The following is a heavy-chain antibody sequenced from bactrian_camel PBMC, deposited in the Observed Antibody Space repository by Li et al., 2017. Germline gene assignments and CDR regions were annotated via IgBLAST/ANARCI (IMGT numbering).Heavy chain of an antibody. CDR1: GFTGSS. CDR3: GAVKTAGSILSVQSYKY. Sequence: HVQLVESGGGSVQAGETLRLSCTISGFTGSSMGWYRRAPGMEREGVAFIEGDARTHYADTVKGRFTISRDNANGTTYLQVTSRNPEDIAMYYCGAVKTAGSILSVQSYKYWGQGTQVTVS. CDR2: IEGDART. J-gene: IGHJ4*01. D-gene: IGHD5*01. V-gene: IGHV3S55*01.